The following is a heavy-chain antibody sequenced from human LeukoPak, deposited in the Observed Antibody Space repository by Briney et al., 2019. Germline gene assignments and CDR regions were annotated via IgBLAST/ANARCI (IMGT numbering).Heavy chain of an antibody. CDR2: INHSGST. V-gene: IGHV4-34*01. CDR1: GGSFSGYY. Sequence: SETLSLTCAVYGGSFSGYYWSWIRQPPGKGLEWIGEINHSGSTNYNPSLKSRVTISVDTSKNQFSLKLSSVTAADTAVYYCARGRYYGSGSYSVCYYYYGMDVWGQGTTVTVSS. CDR3: ARGRYYGSGSYSVCYYYYGMDV. J-gene: IGHJ6*02. D-gene: IGHD3-10*01.